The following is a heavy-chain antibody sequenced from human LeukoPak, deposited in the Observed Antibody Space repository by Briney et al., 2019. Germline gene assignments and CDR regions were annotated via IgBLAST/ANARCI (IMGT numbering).Heavy chain of an antibody. Sequence: ASVKVSCKASGGTFSSYAISWVRQAPGQGLEWMGGIIPIFGTANYAQKFQGRVTITTDESTSTAYMELSSPRSEDTAVYYCARDHYYDSSGYYSEYWFDPWGQGTLVTVSS. CDR2: IIPIFGTA. V-gene: IGHV1-69*05. CDR3: ARDHYYDSSGYYSEYWFDP. J-gene: IGHJ5*02. CDR1: GGTFSSYA. D-gene: IGHD3-22*01.